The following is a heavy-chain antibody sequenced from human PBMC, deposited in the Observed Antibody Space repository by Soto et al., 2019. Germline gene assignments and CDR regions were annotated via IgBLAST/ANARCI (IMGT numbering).Heavy chain of an antibody. CDR1: GGTFSSYS. J-gene: IGHJ5*02. CDR3: APDKDSTYDH. Sequence: QVQLVQSGAEVKKPGSSVKVSCKASGGTFSSYSFTWVRQAPGHGLEWMGRIIPILGIADYAQNFQGRVTSSADKSTSTAYMELSSLRSEDTGVYYCAPDKDSTYDHWGKVTLVTVSS. V-gene: IGHV1-69*02. CDR2: IIPILGIA. D-gene: IGHD4-4*01.